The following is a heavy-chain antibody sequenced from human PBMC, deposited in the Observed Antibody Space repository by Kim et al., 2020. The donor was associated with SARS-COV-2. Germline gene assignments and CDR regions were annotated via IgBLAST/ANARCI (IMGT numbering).Heavy chain of an antibody. J-gene: IGHJ4*02. D-gene: IGHD3-22*01. CDR3: AKAQGGVTMIVVPMGY. V-gene: IGHV3-23*01. Sequence: SVKGRFTITRDNAKNTLYLQMNSLRAEDTAVYYCAKAQGGVTMIVVPMGYWGQGTLVTVSS.